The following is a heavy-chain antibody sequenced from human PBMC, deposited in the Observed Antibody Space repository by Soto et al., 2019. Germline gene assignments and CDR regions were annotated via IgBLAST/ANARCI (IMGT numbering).Heavy chain of an antibody. V-gene: IGHV4-59*08. CDR3: ARGSGSHIDY. J-gene: IGHJ4*02. CDR1: GGSISSYY. Sequence: SETLSLTCTVSGGSISSYYWSWIRQPPGKGLEWIGYIYYSGSTNXXPSLKSRVXISVDTSKNQFXLKLSXVTSADTAVYYCARGSGSHIDYWAQGTLVTVSS. CDR2: IYYSGST. D-gene: IGHD3-10*01.